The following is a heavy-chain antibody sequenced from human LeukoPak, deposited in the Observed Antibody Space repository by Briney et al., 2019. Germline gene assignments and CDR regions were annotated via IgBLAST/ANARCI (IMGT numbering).Heavy chain of an antibody. CDR3: ASSYLKH. CDR1: GGSFSGYY. J-gene: IGHJ1*01. CDR2: INHSGST. V-gene: IGHV4-34*01. Sequence: SETLSLTCAVYGGSFSGYYWSWIRQPPGKGLEWIGEINHSGSTNYNPSLKSRVTISVDTSKNQFSLKLSSATAEDTAVYYCASSYLKHWGQGTLVTVSS.